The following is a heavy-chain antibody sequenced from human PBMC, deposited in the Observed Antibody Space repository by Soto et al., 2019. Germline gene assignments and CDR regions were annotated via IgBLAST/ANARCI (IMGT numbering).Heavy chain of an antibody. J-gene: IGHJ4*02. CDR2: ISYDGSNK. CDR3: ANFAVAGFDY. CDR1: GFTVRSYA. D-gene: IGHD6-19*01. V-gene: IGHV3-30-3*01. Sequence: GSLRLACAASGFTVRSYAMHGVRQAPGKGLEWVAVISYDGSNKYYADSVKGRFTISRDNSKNTLYLQMNSLRAEDTAVYYCANFAVAGFDYWGQGTLVTVSS.